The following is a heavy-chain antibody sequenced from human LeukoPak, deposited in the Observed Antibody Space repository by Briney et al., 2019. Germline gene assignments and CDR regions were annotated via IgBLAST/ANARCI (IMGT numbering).Heavy chain of an antibody. Sequence: SQTLSFTCTVSGGSISSGGYYWSWIRQHPGKGLEWIRYIYHGGFTYYNPSLKSRVTILVDTSKNLLSLSLSSVTAAVTAVYYCARVPEGGYGSGSYYNAVDIWGQGTMVTVSS. D-gene: IGHD3-10*01. CDR2: IYHGGFT. CDR3: ARVPEGGYGSGSYYNAVDI. J-gene: IGHJ3*02. CDR1: GGSISSGGYY. V-gene: IGHV4-31*03.